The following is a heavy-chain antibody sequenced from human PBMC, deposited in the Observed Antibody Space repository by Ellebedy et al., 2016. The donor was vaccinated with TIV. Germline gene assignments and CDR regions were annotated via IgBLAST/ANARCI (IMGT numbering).Heavy chain of an antibody. Sequence: GESLKISCAGSGFTFYSYSMNWVRQAPGKGLEWVAVISYDGSNKYYADSVKGRFTISRDNSKNTLYLQMNSLRAEDTAVYYCARDPTPIVGARGYFDYWGQGTLVTVSS. D-gene: IGHD1-26*01. CDR3: ARDPTPIVGARGYFDY. J-gene: IGHJ4*02. V-gene: IGHV3-30-3*01. CDR1: GFTFYSYS. CDR2: ISYDGSNK.